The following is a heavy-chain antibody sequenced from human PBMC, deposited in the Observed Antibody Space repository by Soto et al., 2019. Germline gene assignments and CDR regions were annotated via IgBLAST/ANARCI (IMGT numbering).Heavy chain of an antibody. J-gene: IGHJ4*02. CDR2: LNRTGST. V-gene: IGHV4-4*02. D-gene: IGHD1-7*01. CDR3: ASRDPGTSVDY. CDR1: GGSFTSNNW. Sequence: QVQLQESGPGLVKPSGTLSLTCAVSGGSFTSNNWWTWVRQPPEQGLEWIVELNRTGSTPYNLSLKIRATISLDKSANPFALKVTSLTAAETAVYYCASRDPGTSVDYWGQGTLVTVSS.